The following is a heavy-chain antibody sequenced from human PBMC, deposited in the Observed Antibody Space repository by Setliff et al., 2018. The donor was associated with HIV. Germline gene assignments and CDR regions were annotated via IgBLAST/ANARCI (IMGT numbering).Heavy chain of an antibody. J-gene: IGHJ3*02. CDR2: ITSTGSTI. Sequence: GGSLRLSCAASGFTFSDCSMNWVRQAPGKGLEWISYITSTGSTIFYADSVKGRFTISRDNDKNSVHLQMTSLRAGDTAVHYCARDNGVTSYRDAFDIWGQGTMVTVSS. CDR1: GFTFSDCS. V-gene: IGHV3-48*01. D-gene: IGHD2-8*01. CDR3: ARDNGVTSYRDAFDI.